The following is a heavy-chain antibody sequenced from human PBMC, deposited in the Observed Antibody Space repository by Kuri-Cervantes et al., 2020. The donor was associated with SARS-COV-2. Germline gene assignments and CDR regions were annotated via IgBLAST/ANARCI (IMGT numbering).Heavy chain of an antibody. Sequence: GESLKISCAASGFTFSSYAMSWVRQAPGKGLEWVAVISYDGSNKYYADSVKGRFTISRDNSKNTLYLQMNSLRAEDTAVYYCVTWYDFWSGYSRGRLDYWGQGTLVTVSS. J-gene: IGHJ4*02. CDR3: VTWYDFWSGYSRGRLDY. CDR1: GFTFSSYA. D-gene: IGHD3-3*01. CDR2: ISYDGSNK. V-gene: IGHV3-30*03.